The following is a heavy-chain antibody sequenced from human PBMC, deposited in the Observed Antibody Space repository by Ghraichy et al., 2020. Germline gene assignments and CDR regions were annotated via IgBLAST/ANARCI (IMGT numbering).Heavy chain of an antibody. CDR3: ARGGFLQTRYYYYYYMDV. D-gene: IGHD4-11*01. CDR1: GGSFSGYY. J-gene: IGHJ6*03. Sequence: SETLSLTCAVYGGSFSGYYWSWIRQPPGKGLEWIGEINHSGSTNYNPSLKSRVTISVDTSKNQFSLKLSSVTAADTAVYYCARGGFLQTRYYYYYYMDVWGKGTTVTVSS. V-gene: IGHV4-34*01. CDR2: INHSGST.